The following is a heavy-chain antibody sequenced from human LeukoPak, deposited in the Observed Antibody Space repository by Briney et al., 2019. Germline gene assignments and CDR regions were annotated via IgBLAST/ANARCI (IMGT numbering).Heavy chain of an antibody. CDR2: IIPIFGTA. D-gene: IGHD5-18*01. Sequence: ASVKVSCKASGGTFSSYAISWVQQAPGQGLEWMGGIIPIFGTANYAQKFQGRVTITADESTSTAYMELSSLRSEDTAVYYCAGARRGYSDDWGQGTLVTVSS. CDR3: AGARRGYSDD. J-gene: IGHJ4*02. CDR1: GGTFSSYA. V-gene: IGHV1-69*01.